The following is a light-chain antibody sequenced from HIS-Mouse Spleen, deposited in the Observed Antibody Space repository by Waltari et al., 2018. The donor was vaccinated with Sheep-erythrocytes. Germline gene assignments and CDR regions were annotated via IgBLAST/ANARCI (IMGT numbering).Light chain of an antibody. J-gene: IGKJ4*01. V-gene: IGKV1-8*01. CDR1: QGISSY. CDR2: AAS. CDR3: QQYYSYPLT. Sequence: IRMTQSPSSLSASTGDRVTITCRASQGISSYLAWYQQKPGKAPKLLIYAASTLQSGVPSRFSGSGSGTDFTLTISCLQSEDFATYYCQQYYSYPLTFGGGTKVEIK.